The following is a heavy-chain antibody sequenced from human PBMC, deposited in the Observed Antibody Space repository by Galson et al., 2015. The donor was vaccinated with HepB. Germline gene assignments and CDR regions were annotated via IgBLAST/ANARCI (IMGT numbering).Heavy chain of an antibody. CDR2: ISGSGGST. Sequence: SLRLSCAASGFTFSSYAMSWVRQAPGQGLEWVSAISGSGGSTYYADSVKGRFTISRDNSKNTLYLQMNSLRAEDTAVYYCATQRTGLLWFGELLSDWGQGTLVTVSS. CDR1: GFTFSSYA. V-gene: IGHV3-23*01. J-gene: IGHJ4*02. D-gene: IGHD3-10*01. CDR3: ATQRTGLLWFGELLSD.